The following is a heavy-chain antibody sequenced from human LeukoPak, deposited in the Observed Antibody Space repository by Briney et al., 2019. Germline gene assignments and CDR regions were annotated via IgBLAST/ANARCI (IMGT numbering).Heavy chain of an antibody. CDR2: IYTSGST. V-gene: IGHV4-4*07. J-gene: IGHJ3*02. CDR3: ARSTRGGRGWSFDI. Sequence: SETLSLTCTVSGGSLSSYYWSWIRQPAGKGLEWIGRIYTSGSTNYNPSLKSRVTISVDTSKNQFSLKLSSVTAADTAVYYCARSTRGGRGWSFDIWGQGTMVTVSS. D-gene: IGHD2-2*01. CDR1: GGSLSSYY.